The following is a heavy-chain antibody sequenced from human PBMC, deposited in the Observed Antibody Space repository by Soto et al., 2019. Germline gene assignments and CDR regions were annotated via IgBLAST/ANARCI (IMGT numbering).Heavy chain of an antibody. CDR1: GGTFSSYA. D-gene: IGHD3-10*01. J-gene: IGHJ5*02. CDR3: ARVTSMVRGVIENWFDP. V-gene: IGHV1-69*01. CDR2: IIPMYGPA. Sequence: QVPLVQSGSEVKKPGSSGTVSCTASGGTFSSYAIHWVRQAPGQGLAWRGGIIPMYGPAKYAQRFQGRVTITADESTTTVYRELTSLTSQDTAVYYCARVTSMVRGVIENWFDPWGHGTLVTVSS.